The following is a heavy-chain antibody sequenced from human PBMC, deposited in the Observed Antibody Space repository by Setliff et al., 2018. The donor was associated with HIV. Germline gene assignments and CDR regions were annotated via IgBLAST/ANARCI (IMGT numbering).Heavy chain of an antibody. CDR1: GGSISNYY. CDR2: IYNSGNT. CDR3: ARAPTHYFGNNKSSWPDAFDI. Sequence: PSETLSLTCTVSGGSISNYYWSWIRQPAGKGLEWIGRIYNSGNTNYNPSLKSRVTMSVDTSKNQFSLKLSSVTAADTAVYYCARAPTHYFGNNKSSWPDAFDIWGLGTMVTVSS. V-gene: IGHV4-4*07. J-gene: IGHJ3*02. D-gene: IGHD3-10*01.